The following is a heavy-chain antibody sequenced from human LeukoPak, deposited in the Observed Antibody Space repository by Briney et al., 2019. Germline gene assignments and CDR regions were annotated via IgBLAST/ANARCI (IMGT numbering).Heavy chain of an antibody. D-gene: IGHD2-21*01. Sequence: PSETLSLTCSVSGGSISSGGYYWSWIRQHPGKGLEWIGYIYYSGSTYYNPSLKSRVTISVDTSKNQFFLKLSSVTAADTAVYYCARLSLAYYAVDYWGQGTLVTVSS. CDR2: IYYSGST. V-gene: IGHV4-31*03. CDR1: GGSISSGGYY. J-gene: IGHJ4*02. CDR3: ARLSLAYYAVDY.